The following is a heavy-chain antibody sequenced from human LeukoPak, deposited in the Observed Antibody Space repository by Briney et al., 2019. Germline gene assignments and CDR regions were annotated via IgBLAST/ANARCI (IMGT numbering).Heavy chain of an antibody. Sequence: PGRSLRLPCAASGFTFSSYGMHWVRQAPGKGLEWVAVIWYDGSNKYYADSVKGRFTISRDNSKNTLYLQMNSLRAEDTAVYYCAREGRGAAGTYYYYYGMDVWGQGTTVTVSS. J-gene: IGHJ6*02. CDR2: IWYDGSNK. D-gene: IGHD6-13*01. V-gene: IGHV3-33*01. CDR1: GFTFSSYG. CDR3: AREGRGAAGTYYYYYGMDV.